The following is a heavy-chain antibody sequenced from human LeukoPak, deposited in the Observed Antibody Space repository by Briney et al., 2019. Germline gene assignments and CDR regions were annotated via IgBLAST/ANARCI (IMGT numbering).Heavy chain of an antibody. V-gene: IGHV3-23*01. D-gene: IGHD6-19*01. CDR3: AKDQSSGWSPPFDY. J-gene: IGHJ4*02. Sequence: PGGSLRLSCAASGFTFSSYAMSWVRQAPGKGLEWVSAISVSGGSTYYADSVKGRFTISRDNSKNTLYLQMNSLRAEDTAVYYCAKDQSSGWSPPFDYWGQGTLVTVSP. CDR1: GFTFSSYA. CDR2: ISVSGGST.